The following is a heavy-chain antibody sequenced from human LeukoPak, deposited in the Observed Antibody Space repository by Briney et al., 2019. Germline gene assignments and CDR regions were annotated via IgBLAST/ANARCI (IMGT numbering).Heavy chain of an antibody. CDR3: ARGRRYSSSWAKNWFDP. J-gene: IGHJ5*02. D-gene: IGHD6-13*01. CDR1: GFTFSSYS. Sequence: GSLRLSCAASGFTFSSYSMNWIRQPPGKGLEWIGEINHSGSTNYNPSLKSRVTISVDTSKNQFSLKLSSVTAADTAVYYCARGRRYSSSWAKNWFDPWGQGTLVTVSS. V-gene: IGHV4-34*01. CDR2: INHSGST.